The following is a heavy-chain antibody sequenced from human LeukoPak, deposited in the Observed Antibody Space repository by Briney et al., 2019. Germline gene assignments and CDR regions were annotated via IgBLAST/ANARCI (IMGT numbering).Heavy chain of an antibody. Sequence: SETLSLTCTVSGGSISSGGYYWSWIRQPPGKGLEWIGYIYYSGSTNYNPSLKSRVTISVDTSKNQFSLKLSSVTAADTAVYYCARDRGNYYDSSGYYRDWGQGTLVTVSS. CDR2: IYYSGST. CDR1: GGSISSGGYY. CDR3: ARDRGNYYDSSGYYRD. D-gene: IGHD3-22*01. V-gene: IGHV4-61*08. J-gene: IGHJ4*02.